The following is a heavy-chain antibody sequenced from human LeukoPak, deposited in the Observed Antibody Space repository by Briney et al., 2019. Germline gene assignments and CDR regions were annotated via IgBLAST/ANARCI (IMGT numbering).Heavy chain of an antibody. CDR2: INPNSGGT. V-gene: IGHV1-2*02. D-gene: IGHD5-24*01. J-gene: IGHJ5*02. CDR1: GYTFTGYY. CDR3: ARGSRRDGYTRGWFDP. Sequence: ASVKVSCKASGYTFTGYYMHWVRQAPGQGLEWMGWINPNSGGTNYAQKFQGRVTMTRDTSISTAYMELSRLRSDDTAVYYCARGSRRDGYTRGWFDPWGQGTLVTVSS.